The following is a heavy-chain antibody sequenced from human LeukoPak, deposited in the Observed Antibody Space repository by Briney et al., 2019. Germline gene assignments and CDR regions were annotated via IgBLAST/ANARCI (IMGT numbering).Heavy chain of an antibody. CDR2: ISSSSNYI. Sequence: GGSLRLSCAASGFTFSSYDMNWVRQAPGKGLEWVSSISSSSNYIHYADSVKGRLTISRDNAKNSLYLQMNSLRAEDTAVYSCARGTLGAWGWWGQGTLVTVSS. CDR3: ARGTLGAWGW. D-gene: IGHD6-19*01. V-gene: IGHV3-21*01. CDR1: GFTFSSYD. J-gene: IGHJ4*02.